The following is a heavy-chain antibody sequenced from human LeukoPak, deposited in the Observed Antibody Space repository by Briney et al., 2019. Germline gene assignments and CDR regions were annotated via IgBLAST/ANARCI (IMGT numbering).Heavy chain of an antibody. Sequence: SETLSLTCTVSGGSISSGAYYWSWIRQHPGKGLEWIGYIYYSGSTYYNPSLKSRVTISIDTSKNQFSLKLSSVTAADTAVYYCARDERWFGELWGYYYYYGMDVWGQGTTVTVSS. CDR2: IYYSGST. D-gene: IGHD3-10*01. J-gene: IGHJ6*02. CDR1: GGSISSGAYY. CDR3: ARDERWFGELWGYYYYYGMDV. V-gene: IGHV4-31*03.